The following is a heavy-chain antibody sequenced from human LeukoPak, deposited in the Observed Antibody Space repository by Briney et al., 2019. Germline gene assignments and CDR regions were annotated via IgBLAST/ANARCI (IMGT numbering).Heavy chain of an antibody. CDR1: GASISSGSYY. CDR2: MHSSGRT. V-gene: IGHV4-61*02. Sequence: SETLSLTCTVSGASISSGSYYWTWIRQPAGKGLEWIGRMHSSGRTSYSPSLKSRVTISVDTSKNQFSLNLRSVTAADTAVYYCARDGVVTMELDYWGQGTLVTVSS. D-gene: IGHD3-3*01. CDR3: ARDGVVTMELDY. J-gene: IGHJ4*02.